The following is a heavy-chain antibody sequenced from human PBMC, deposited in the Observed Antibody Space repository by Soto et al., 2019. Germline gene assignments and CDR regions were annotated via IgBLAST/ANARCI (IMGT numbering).Heavy chain of an antibody. J-gene: IGHJ5*02. CDR1: GYTFTSYG. CDR3: ARSQGWQQLVPWFDP. V-gene: IGHV1-18*01. Sequence: ASVKVSCKASGYTFTSYGINWVRQAPGQGLEWMGWISTYNGHTDYAQKLPGRVTMTTDTSTSTAYMELRSLRSDDTAVYYCARSQGWQQLVPWFDPWGQGTLVTVSS. CDR2: ISTYNGHT. D-gene: IGHD6-13*01.